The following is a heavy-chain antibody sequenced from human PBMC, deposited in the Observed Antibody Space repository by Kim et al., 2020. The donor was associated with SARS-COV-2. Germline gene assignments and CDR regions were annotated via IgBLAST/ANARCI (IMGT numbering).Heavy chain of an antibody. CDR3: ASQPHVAAGTWCFDY. J-gene: IGHJ4*02. CDR1: GFTFTGYY. D-gene: IGHD6-19*01. V-gene: IGHV1-2*02. Sequence: ASVKVSCKASGFTFTGYYIHWVRQAPGQGLEWMGWINPNSGGTNYAQNFQGRVTMTRDTSISSAYLELSRLSSDDTAVYYCASQPHVAAGTWCFDYWGQGTLVTVSS. CDR2: INPNSGGT.